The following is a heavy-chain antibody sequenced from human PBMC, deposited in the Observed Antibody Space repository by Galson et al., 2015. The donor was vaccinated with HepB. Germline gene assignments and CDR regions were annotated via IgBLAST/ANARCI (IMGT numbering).Heavy chain of an antibody. CDR2: ISYDGSNK. CDR1: GFTFSSYA. Sequence: SLRLSCAASGFTFSSYAMHWVRQAPGKGLEWVAVISYDGSNKYYADTAKGRFTISRDNYKTTLYLQMNSLRAEDTAVYYCARARYFDLCRAVDIWGQGTMVTVSS. D-gene: IGHD3-9*01. CDR3: ARARYFDLCRAVDI. J-gene: IGHJ3*02. V-gene: IGHV3-30*04.